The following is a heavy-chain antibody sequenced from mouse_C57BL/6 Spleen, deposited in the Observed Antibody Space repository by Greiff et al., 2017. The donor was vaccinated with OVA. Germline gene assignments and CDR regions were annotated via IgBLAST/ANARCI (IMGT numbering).Heavy chain of an antibody. CDR2: INPSTGGT. D-gene: IGHD2-1*01. CDR1: GYSFTGYY. J-gene: IGHJ1*03. Sequence: EVKLQESGPELVKPGASVKISCKASGYSFTGYYMHWVKQSSEKSLEWIGEINPSTGGTSYNQKFKGKATLTVDKSSSTAYMQLKSLTSEDSAVYYCARMNYGNLDWYFDVWGTGTTVTVSS. V-gene: IGHV1-43*01. CDR3: ARMNYGNLDWYFDV.